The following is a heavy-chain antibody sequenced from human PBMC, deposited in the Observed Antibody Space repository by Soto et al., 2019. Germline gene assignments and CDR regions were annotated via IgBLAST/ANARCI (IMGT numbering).Heavy chain of an antibody. CDR1: GFTFSSYG. CDR3: ATSAAIVGVLDY. J-gene: IGHJ4*02. D-gene: IGHD2-2*01. Sequence: GGSLRLSCAASGFTFSSYGMHWVRQAPGKGLEWVAVIWYDGSNKYYADSVKGRFTISRDNSKNTLYLQMNSLRAEDAAVYYCATSAAIVGVLDYWGQGTLVTVSS. CDR2: IWYDGSNK. V-gene: IGHV3-33*01.